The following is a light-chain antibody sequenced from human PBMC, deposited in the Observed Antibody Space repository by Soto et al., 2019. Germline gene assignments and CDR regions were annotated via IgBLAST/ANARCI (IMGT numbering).Light chain of an antibody. CDR1: HGISSW. CDR3: QQYDTYFRYT. CDR2: DGY. Sequence: DIQMTQSPSSVSASVGDRVTITCRASHGISSWLAWYQKKPGKAPKLLIYDGYTLESGVPSRFSGSGSGTEFTLTIGSLQPDDFANYYCQQYDTYFRYTFGQGTKLDIK. J-gene: IGKJ2*01. V-gene: IGKV1-12*01.